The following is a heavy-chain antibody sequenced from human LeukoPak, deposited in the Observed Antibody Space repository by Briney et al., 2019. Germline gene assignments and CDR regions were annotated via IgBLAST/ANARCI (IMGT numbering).Heavy chain of an antibody. J-gene: IGHJ5*02. D-gene: IGHD3-22*01. Sequence: GGSLRLSCAASGFTFNFYAMSWVRQAPGKGLEWVGRIRRNSDGGTIDYAAPVKGRFALSRDDSKNTLYLHMSSLQTEDTAVYYCATDFYDTTWGQGTLVTVSS. CDR1: GFTFNFYA. CDR2: IRRNSDGGTI. V-gene: IGHV3-15*01. CDR3: ATDFYDTT.